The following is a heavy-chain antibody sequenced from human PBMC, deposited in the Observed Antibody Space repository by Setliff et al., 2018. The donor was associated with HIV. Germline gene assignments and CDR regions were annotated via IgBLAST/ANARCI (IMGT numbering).Heavy chain of an antibody. CDR1: GYIFTGYY. V-gene: IGHV1-2*02. D-gene: IGHD3-22*01. Sequence: ASVKVSCKASGYIFTGYYMHWVRQAPGQGLEWMGWINPNSGDTNYAQKFQGRVTMTRDTSISTAYMELSRLRSDDTAVYYCARNPDTSGYLYYYYYMDVWGKGTTVTVSS. J-gene: IGHJ6*03. CDR3: ARNPDTSGYLYYYYYMDV. CDR2: INPNSGDT.